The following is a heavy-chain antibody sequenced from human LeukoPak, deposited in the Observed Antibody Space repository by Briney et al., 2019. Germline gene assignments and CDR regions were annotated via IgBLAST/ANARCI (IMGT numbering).Heavy chain of an antibody. CDR1: GYTFTSYG. J-gene: IGHJ5*02. CDR2: ISAYNGNT. D-gene: IGHD3-16*02. Sequence: ASVKVSCKASGYTFTSYGISWVRQAPGQGLEWMGWISAYNGNTNYAQKLQGRVTMTTDTSTSTAYMELRSLRSDDTAVYYCARVGNSDYVWGSYRWGNNWFDPWGQGTLVTVSS. CDR3: ARVGNSDYVWGSYRWGNNWFDP. V-gene: IGHV1-18*01.